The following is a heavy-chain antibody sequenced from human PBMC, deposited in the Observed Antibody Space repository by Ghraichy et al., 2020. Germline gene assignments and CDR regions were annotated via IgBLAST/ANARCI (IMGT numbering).Heavy chain of an antibody. CDR3: ARTPNGSGRMTTWGWFDP. J-gene: IGHJ5*02. CDR2: IYYSGST. D-gene: IGHD3-10*01. CDR1: GGSISSSSYY. Sequence: SQTLSLTCTVSGGSISSSSYYWGWIRQPPGKGLEWIGSIYYSGSTYYNPSLKSRVTISVDTSKNQFSLKLSSVTAADTAVYYCARTPNGSGRMTTWGWFDPLGQGTLVTVSS. V-gene: IGHV4-39*01.